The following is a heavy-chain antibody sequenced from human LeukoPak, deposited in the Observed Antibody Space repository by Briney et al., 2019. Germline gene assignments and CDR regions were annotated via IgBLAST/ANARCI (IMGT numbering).Heavy chain of an antibody. CDR1: GFTFSSYS. Sequence: GGSLRLSCAASGFTFSSYSMNWVRQAPGKGLEWVSSISSSSSYIYYADLVKGRFTISRDNAKNSLYLQMNSLRAEDTAVYYCARFALKTPPTDWGQGTLVTVSS. CDR3: ARFALKTPPTD. V-gene: IGHV3-21*01. CDR2: ISSSSSYI. J-gene: IGHJ4*02.